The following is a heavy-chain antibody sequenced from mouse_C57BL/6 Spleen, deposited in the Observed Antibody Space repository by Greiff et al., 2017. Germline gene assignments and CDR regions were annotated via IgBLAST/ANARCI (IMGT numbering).Heavy chain of an antibody. V-gene: IGHV5-9*01. D-gene: IGHD1-1*01. CDR3: AIRYGSGYYYAMDY. CDR2: ISGGGGNT. J-gene: IGHJ4*01. CDR1: GFTFSSYT. Sequence: EVKVVESGGGLVKPGGSLKLSCAASGFTFSSYTMSWVRQTPEKRLEWVATISGGGGNTYYPDSVKGRFTISRDNAKNTLYLQMSSLSSEDTALYYCAIRYGSGYYYAMDYWGHGTSVTLSS.